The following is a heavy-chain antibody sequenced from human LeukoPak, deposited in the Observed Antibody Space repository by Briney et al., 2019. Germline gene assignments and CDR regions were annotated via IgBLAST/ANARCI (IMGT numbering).Heavy chain of an antibody. Sequence: GGSLRLSCAASGFTFSSYGMHWVRQAPGKGLEWVAVISYDGSNKYYADSVKGRFTISRDNSKNTLYLQMNSLRAEDTAVYYCAKDNRYYGSGSYYNHWGQGTLVTVSS. J-gene: IGHJ5*02. V-gene: IGHV3-30*18. CDR2: ISYDGSNK. D-gene: IGHD3-10*01. CDR3: AKDNRYYGSGSYYNH. CDR1: GFTFSSYG.